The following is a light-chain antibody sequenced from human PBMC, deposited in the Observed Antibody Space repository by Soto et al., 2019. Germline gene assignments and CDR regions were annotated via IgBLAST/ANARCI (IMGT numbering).Light chain of an antibody. V-gene: IGLV2-14*03. J-gene: IGLJ2*01. Sequence: QAVVTQPASVSGSPGQSITISCTGTSSDVGGYNYVSWYQQHPGKAPKLMIYDVNNRPSGISDRFSGSKSGNTASLTISGLQAEDEADYHCSSYTSSSTVIFGGGTRLTVL. CDR1: SSDVGGYNY. CDR2: DVN. CDR3: SSYTSSSTVI.